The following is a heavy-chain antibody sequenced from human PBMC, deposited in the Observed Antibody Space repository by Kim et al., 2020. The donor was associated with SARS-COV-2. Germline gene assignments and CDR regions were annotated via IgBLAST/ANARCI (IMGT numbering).Heavy chain of an antibody. CDR1: GYSFTAFY. CDR3: VRTLKSPGEDY. J-gene: IGHJ4*02. V-gene: IGHV1-2*02. CDR2: INPKNGGT. Sequence: ASVKVSCKTSGYSFTAFYIHWVRQAPGQGLEYMGWINPKNGGTGYAQSFQGRVTMTKDTSVTTAYVDLNRLRSDDTAVYYCVRTLKSPGEDYWGQGTLVTVSS. D-gene: IGHD3-10*01.